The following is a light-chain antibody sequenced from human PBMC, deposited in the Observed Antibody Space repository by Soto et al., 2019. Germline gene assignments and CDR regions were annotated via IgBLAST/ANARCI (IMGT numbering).Light chain of an antibody. CDR2: DAS. V-gene: IGKV3-11*01. Sequence: EIVLTQSPATLSLSPGERATLSCRASQSISSYLAWYQQKPGQAPRLLIYDASNRATAIPARFSGSGSGTNFTLTISSLEPEDFALYYCQQRSNWPRTFGQGTKV. J-gene: IGKJ1*01. CDR1: QSISSY. CDR3: QQRSNWPRT.